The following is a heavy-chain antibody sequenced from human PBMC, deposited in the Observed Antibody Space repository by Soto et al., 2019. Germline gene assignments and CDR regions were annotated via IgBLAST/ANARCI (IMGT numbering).Heavy chain of an antibody. J-gene: IGHJ6*02. CDR2: INAGNGNT. CDR3: AFSFAYYYYGMDV. V-gene: IGHV1-3*01. CDR1: GYTFTSYA. Sequence: ASVKVSCKASGYTFTSYAMHWVRQAPGQRLEWMGRINAGNGNTKYSQKFQGRVTITSDTSASTAYMELSSLRSEDTAVYYCAFSFAYYYYGMDVWGQGTTVTVSS.